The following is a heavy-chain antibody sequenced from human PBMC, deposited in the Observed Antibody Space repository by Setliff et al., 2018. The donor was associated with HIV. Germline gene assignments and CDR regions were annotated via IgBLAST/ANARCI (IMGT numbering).Heavy chain of an antibody. CDR1: GYTFTGYY. D-gene: IGHD6-19*01. CDR3: ARDLVAVANTFYYYYMDV. CDR2: INPNSGGT. V-gene: IGHV1-2*02. Sequence: ASVKVSCKASGYTFTGYYMHWVRQAPGQGLEWMGWINPNSGGTNYAQDFQGRVTMTRDTSISTAYMELSRLRSDDTAVYYCARDLVAVANTFYYYYMDVWGKGTTVTVSS. J-gene: IGHJ6*03.